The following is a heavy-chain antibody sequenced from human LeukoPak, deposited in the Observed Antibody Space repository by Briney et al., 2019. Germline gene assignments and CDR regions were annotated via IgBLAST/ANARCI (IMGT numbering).Heavy chain of an antibody. D-gene: IGHD1-1*01. V-gene: IGHV3-21*01. Sequence: GGSLRLSCAASGFAFSSYNMNWVRQAPGKGLEWVSSISTSGAYIYYADSVKGRFTISRDNAKSSLYLLMNSLRAEDTAVYYCARDHDWNDGVCDYWGQGTLVTVSS. CDR3: ARDHDWNDGVCDY. CDR1: GFAFSSYN. J-gene: IGHJ4*02. CDR2: ISTSGAYI.